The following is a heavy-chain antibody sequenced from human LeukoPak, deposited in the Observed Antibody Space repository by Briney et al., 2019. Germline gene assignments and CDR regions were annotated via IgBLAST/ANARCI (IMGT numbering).Heavy chain of an antibody. V-gene: IGHV3-33*01. J-gene: IGHJ6*02. Sequence: GGSLRLSCAASGFTFSSYGMHWVRQAPGKGLEWVAVIWYDGSNKYYADSVKGRFTISRDNSKNTLYLQMNSLRAEDTAVYYCARDLTYYYDRGDYYGMDVWGQGTTVTVSS. D-gene: IGHD3-22*01. CDR1: GFTFSSYG. CDR3: ARDLTYYYDRGDYYGMDV. CDR2: IWYDGSNK.